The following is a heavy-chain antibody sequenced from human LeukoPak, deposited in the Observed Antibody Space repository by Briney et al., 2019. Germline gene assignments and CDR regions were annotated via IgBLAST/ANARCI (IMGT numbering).Heavy chain of an antibody. J-gene: IGHJ4*02. V-gene: IGHV4-34*01. D-gene: IGHD1-26*01. CDR1: GGSFSGYY. CDR2: INHSGST. CDR3: ARGRSSYYEDYYFDY. Sequence: SETLSLTCAVYGGSFSGYYWSWIRRPPGKGLEWIGEINHSGSTNYNPSLKSRVTISVDTSKNQFSLKLSSVTAADTAVYYCARGRSSYYEDYYFDYWGQGTLVTVSS.